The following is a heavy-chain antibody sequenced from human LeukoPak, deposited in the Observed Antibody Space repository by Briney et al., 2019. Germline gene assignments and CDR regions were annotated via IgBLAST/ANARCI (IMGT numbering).Heavy chain of an antibody. V-gene: IGHV1-69*13. Sequence: SVKVSCKASGYTFTSFDINWVRQATGQGLEWMGGIIPIFGTANYAQKFQGRVTITADESTSTAYMELSSLRSEDTAVYYCARGNPDFWSGYFDYWGQGTLVTVSS. D-gene: IGHD3-3*01. J-gene: IGHJ4*02. CDR1: GYTFTSFD. CDR2: IIPIFGTA. CDR3: ARGNPDFWSGYFDY.